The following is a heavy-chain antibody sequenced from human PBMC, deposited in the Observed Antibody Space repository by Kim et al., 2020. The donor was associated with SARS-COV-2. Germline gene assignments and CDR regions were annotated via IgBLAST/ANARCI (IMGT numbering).Heavy chain of an antibody. J-gene: IGHJ4*02. CDR1: GYTFTNNW. V-gene: IGHV5-10-1*01. CDR2: IDPSNSYT. Sequence: GESLKISCKASGYTFTNNWITWVRHMPGKGLEWMGRIDPSNSYTDYSPSFQGHVTISADKSISTVYLHWISLKASDSAIYSCARGRGWTDYWGQGTLVTV. D-gene: IGHD1-26*01. CDR3: ARGRGWTDY.